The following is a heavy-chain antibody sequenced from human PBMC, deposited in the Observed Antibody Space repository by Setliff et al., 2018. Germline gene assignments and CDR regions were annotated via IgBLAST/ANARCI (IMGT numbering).Heavy chain of an antibody. V-gene: IGHV3-21*01. Sequence: SLRLSCAASAFTFGPHNMHWVRQTPGKGLEWVSSISPSSFFIYYTDAVKGRFTISRDNAKNSLYLHMNSLRSENTAVYYCATSPANGGHDAFNIWGQGTVVTVSS. CDR2: ISPSSFFI. CDR1: AFTFGPHN. CDR3: ATSPANGGHDAFNI. J-gene: IGHJ3*02. D-gene: IGHD6-25*01.